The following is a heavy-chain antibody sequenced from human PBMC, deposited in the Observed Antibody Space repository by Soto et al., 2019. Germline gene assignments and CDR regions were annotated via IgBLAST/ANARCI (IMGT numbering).Heavy chain of an antibody. D-gene: IGHD2-2*01. J-gene: IGHJ6*03. CDR3: ATSKLRVVPAGPPGYWAYYYYMDV. CDR2: IYYSGST. V-gene: IGHV4-39*01. CDR1: GGSISSSSYY. Sequence: QLQLQESGPGLVKPSETLSLTCTVSGGSISSSSYYWGWIRQPPGKGLEWIGSIYYSGSTYYNPSLKSRVTISVDTSKTQFALKLSSVTAADTAVYYCATSKLRVVPAGPPGYWAYYYYMDVWGKGTTVTVSS.